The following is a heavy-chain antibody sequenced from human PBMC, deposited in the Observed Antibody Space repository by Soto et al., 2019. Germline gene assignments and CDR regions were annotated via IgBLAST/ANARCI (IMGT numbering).Heavy chain of an antibody. CDR3: GRCTSTSCHLGSDY. Sequence: GRSLRLSCAASGFTFSSYAMNWVRQAPGKGLEWVALISHDGINKYYADAVRGRLTISRDSSTNTLYLQMNSLRAADTAVYYCGRCTSTSCHLGSDYWGQGTVVTVSS. CDR1: GFTFSSYA. CDR2: ISHDGINK. V-gene: IGHV3-30-3*01. J-gene: IGHJ4*02. D-gene: IGHD2-2*01.